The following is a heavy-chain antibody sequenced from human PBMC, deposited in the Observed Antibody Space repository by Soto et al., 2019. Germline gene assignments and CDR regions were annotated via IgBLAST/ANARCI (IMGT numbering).Heavy chain of an antibody. D-gene: IGHD5-12*01. CDR1: GYTFTSYD. J-gene: IGHJ3*02. Sequence: VASVKVSCKASGYTFTSYDINWVRQATGQGLEWMGWMNPNSGNTGYAQKFQGRVTMTRNTSISTAYMELSSLRSEDTAVYYCATSDSGYDRSGDDDFDIWGQGTMVTVSS. V-gene: IGHV1-8*01. CDR3: ATSDSGYDRSGDDDFDI. CDR2: MNPNSGNT.